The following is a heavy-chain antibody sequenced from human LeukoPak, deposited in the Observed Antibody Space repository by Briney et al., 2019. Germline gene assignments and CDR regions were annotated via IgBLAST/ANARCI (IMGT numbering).Heavy chain of an antibody. D-gene: IGHD3-22*01. CDR2: IYYSGNT. CDR1: GGSIIGHY. Sequence: SDTLSLTCTVSGGSIIGHYWSWIRQPPGKGLEYIGYIYYSGNTNYNPSLQSRVTISVATSKNQFSLKLSAVSAADTAVYYCARLDRYYYDTSAMDVWGKGTTVTVAP. CDR3: ARLDRYYYDTSAMDV. J-gene: IGHJ6*04. V-gene: IGHV4-59*07.